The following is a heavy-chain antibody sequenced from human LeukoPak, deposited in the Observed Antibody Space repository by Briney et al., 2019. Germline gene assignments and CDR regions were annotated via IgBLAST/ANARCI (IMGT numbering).Heavy chain of an antibody. CDR1: GFTFSSYS. D-gene: IGHD2-2*01. V-gene: IGHV3-21*01. CDR2: ISSSSSYI. Sequence: GSLRLSCAASGFTFSSYSMNWVRQAPGKGLEWVSSISSSSSYIYYADSVKGRFTISRDNAKNSLYLQMNSLRAEDTAVYYCARDPWGVVVPAAMEDYWGQGTLVTVSS. J-gene: IGHJ4*02. CDR3: ARDPWGVVVPAAMEDY.